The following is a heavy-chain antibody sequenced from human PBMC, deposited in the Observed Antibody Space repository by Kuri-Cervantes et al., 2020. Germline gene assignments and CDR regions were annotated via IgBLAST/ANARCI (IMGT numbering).Heavy chain of an antibody. J-gene: IGHJ4*02. D-gene: IGHD1-26*01. V-gene: IGHV4-31*03. CDR1: GGSISSGGYY. CDR2: IYYSGST. Sequence: SVTLSLTCTVSGGSISSGGYYWSWIRQHPGKGLEWIGYIYYSGSTYYNPSLKSRVTISVDTSKNQFSLKLSSVSAADTAVYYCARHDVGSYYFDYWGQGTLVTVSS. CDR3: ARHDVGSYYFDY.